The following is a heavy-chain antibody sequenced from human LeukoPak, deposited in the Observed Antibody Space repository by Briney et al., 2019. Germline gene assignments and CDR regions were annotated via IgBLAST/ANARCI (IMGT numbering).Heavy chain of an antibody. CDR2: IYYSGST. V-gene: IGHV4-59*01. CDR3: ARASDIVVVGDY. Sequence: SETLSLTCTVSGGSISSYYWSWIRQPPGKGLEWIGYIYYSGSTNYNPSLKSRVTISVDTSKNQFSLKLSSVTAADTAVYYCARASDIVVVGDYWGQGTLVTVSS. J-gene: IGHJ4*02. D-gene: IGHD2-2*01. CDR1: GGSISSYY.